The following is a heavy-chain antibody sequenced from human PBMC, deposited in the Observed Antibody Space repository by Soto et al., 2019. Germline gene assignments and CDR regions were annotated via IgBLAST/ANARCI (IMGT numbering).Heavy chain of an antibody. CDR2: IDPSDSYT. CDR1: GYSFTSYW. Sequence: GESLKISCTGSGYSFTSYWISWVRQMPGKGLEWMGRIDPSDSYTNYSPSFQGHVTISADKSISTAYLQWSSLKASDTAMYYCARHPLEVVAADYGMDVWGQGTMVTVSS. CDR3: ARHPLEVVAADYGMDV. J-gene: IGHJ6*02. V-gene: IGHV5-10-1*01. D-gene: IGHD2-15*01.